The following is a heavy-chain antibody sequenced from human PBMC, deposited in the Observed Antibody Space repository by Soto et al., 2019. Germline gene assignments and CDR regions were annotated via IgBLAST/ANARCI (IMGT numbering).Heavy chain of an antibody. J-gene: IGHJ6*03. CDR1: GGSISSYY. CDR2: IYYSGST. V-gene: IGHV4-59*01. CDR3: ARQFNSWSPYYMDV. Sequence: SETLSLTCTVSGGSISSYYWSWIRQPPGKGLEWIGYIYYSGSTNYNPSLKSRVTISVDTSKNQFSLKLSSVTAADTAVYYCARQFNSWSPYYMDVWGKGTTVTVSS. D-gene: IGHD4-4*01.